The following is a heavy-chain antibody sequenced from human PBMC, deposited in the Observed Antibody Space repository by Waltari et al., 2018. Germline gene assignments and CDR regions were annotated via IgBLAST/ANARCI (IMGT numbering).Heavy chain of an antibody. CDR2: ISGLGSTM. Sequence: EVQLVESGGGLVQPGGSLRLSCAASGFTFSSSSMNWVRQAPGKGLEWVSYISGLGSTMYYADSLRGRFTISRDNAKNSLFLQITSLRAEDTAVYYCARGSGWVDHWGQGTLLTVSS. CDR3: ARGSGWVDH. J-gene: IGHJ4*02. V-gene: IGHV3-48*01. D-gene: IGHD6-19*01. CDR1: GFTFSSSS.